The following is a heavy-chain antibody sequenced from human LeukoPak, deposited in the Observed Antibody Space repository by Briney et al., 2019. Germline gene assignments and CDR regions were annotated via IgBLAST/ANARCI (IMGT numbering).Heavy chain of an antibody. CDR1: EFTFSSYW. V-gene: IGHV3-74*01. Sequence: GGSLRLSCAASEFTFSSYWMHWVRQAPGKGLVWVSRINSDGSSTSYADSVKGRFTISRDNAKNTLYLQMNSLRAEDTAAYYCVRDRSYDAYDIWGQGTMVTVSS. CDR3: VRDRSYDAYDI. CDR2: INSDGSST. J-gene: IGHJ3*02.